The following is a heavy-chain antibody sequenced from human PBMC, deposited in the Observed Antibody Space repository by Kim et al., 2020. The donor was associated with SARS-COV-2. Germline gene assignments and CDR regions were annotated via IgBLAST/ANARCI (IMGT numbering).Heavy chain of an antibody. D-gene: IGHD3-10*01. CDR1: GGPISTINL. Sequence: SETLSLTCAVSGGPISTINLWSWVRQPPGKGLEWIGVIYNSGTTTYNASLESRVTISVDKSKNQLSLMLISVTAADTAVYYCARDRPHTYGSGTYMDIWGEGTTGTVSS. J-gene: IGHJ6*04. CDR3: ARDRPHTYGSGTYMDI. CDR2: IYNSGTT. V-gene: IGHV4-4*02.